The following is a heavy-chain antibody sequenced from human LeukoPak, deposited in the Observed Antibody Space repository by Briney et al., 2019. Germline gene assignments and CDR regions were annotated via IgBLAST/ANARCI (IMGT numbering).Heavy chain of an antibody. CDR1: GFTFTSSA. CDR3: AAIPVSRSGWY. CDR2: IVVGSGNT. D-gene: IGHD6-19*01. Sequence: GASVKVSCKASGFTFTSSAMQWVRQARGQRREWIGWIVVGSGNTNYAQKFQERVTITRDMSTSTAYMELSSLRSEDTAVYYCAAIPVSRSGWYWGQGTLVTVSS. V-gene: IGHV1-58*02. J-gene: IGHJ4*02.